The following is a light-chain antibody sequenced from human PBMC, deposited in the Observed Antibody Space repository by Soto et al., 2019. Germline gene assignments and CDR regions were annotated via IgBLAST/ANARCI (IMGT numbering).Light chain of an antibody. J-gene: IGKJ5*01. V-gene: IGKV3-11*01. CDR1: QSVSSY. Sequence: EIVLTQSPATLSLSPGERATLSCRASQSVSSYLAWYQQTPGQAPRILIYDASNRDTGIKTRFSGSGSGTDFNLTISRLEPDDFALYYCQHYVEGTPITFGQGTRLEIK. CDR2: DAS. CDR3: QHYVEGTPIT.